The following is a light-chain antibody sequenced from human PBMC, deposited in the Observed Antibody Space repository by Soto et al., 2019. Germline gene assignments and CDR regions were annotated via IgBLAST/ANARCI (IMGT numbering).Light chain of an antibody. CDR3: QHYNNWPFT. V-gene: IGKV3-15*01. CDR2: GAS. CDR1: QSVSSN. Sequence: EIVMTQSPATLSVTPGERATLSCRASQSVSSNLAWYQQKPGQAPRLLIYGASTRATGIPARFSGSGSGTGFTLTITSLQSEDFAVYYCQHYNNWPFTFGPGTKVDIK. J-gene: IGKJ3*01.